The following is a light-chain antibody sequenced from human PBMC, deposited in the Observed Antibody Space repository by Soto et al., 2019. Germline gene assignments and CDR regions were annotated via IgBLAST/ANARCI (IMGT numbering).Light chain of an antibody. CDR2: KAS. CDR1: QTISSW. Sequence: DIQMTQSPSSLSAPVGDRVTITCRASQTISSWLAWYRQKPGKAXKLXIYKASTLKSGVPSRFSGSGSGTDFTLTISRLEPEDFAVYYCQQYGTSSRTFGQGTKVDIK. V-gene: IGKV1-5*03. CDR3: QQYGTSSRT. J-gene: IGKJ1*01.